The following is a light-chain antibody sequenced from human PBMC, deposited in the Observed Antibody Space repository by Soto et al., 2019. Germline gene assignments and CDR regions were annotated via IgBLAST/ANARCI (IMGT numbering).Light chain of an antibody. J-gene: IGKJ2*01. CDR3: QQYGNLPYT. CDR2: AAS. V-gene: IGKV1-17*01. CDR1: LGIRND. Sequence: DIQMTQSPSSLSASVGDRVTITCRASLGIRNDLGWYQHKPGKAPKRLIYAASSLQSGVPSRFSGSGSGTEFTLTISSLQPEDFATYYCQQYGNLPYTFGPGTKLEIK.